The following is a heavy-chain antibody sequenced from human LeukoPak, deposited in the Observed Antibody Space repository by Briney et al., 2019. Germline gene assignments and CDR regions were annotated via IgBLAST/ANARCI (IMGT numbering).Heavy chain of an antibody. CDR3: ASLYYYDSSGYFTRDAFDI. CDR2: IYYSGST. D-gene: IGHD3-22*01. V-gene: IGHV4-39*01. Sequence: SETLSLTCTVSGGSISSSSYYWGWIRQPPGKGLEWIGSIYYSGSTYYNPSLKSRVTISVDTSKNQFSLKLSSVTAADTAVYYCASLYYYDSSGYFTRDAFDIWGQGTMVTVSS. J-gene: IGHJ3*02. CDR1: GGSISSSSYY.